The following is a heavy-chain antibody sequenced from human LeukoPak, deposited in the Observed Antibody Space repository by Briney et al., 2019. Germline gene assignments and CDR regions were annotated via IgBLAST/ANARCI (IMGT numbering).Heavy chain of an antibody. Sequence: GGSLRLSCAASGFTFSSYWMSWVRQAPGKGLEWVANIKQDGSEKYYVDSVKGRFTISRDNAKNSLYLQMNSLRADDTAVYYCARAPHIVVVTAMAFDYWGQGTLVTVSS. CDR3: ARAPHIVVVTAMAFDY. J-gene: IGHJ4*02. CDR1: GFTFSSYW. CDR2: IKQDGSEK. V-gene: IGHV3-7*03. D-gene: IGHD2-21*02.